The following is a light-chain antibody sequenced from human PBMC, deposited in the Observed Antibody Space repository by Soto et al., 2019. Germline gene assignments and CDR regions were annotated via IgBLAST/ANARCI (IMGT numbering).Light chain of an antibody. Sequence: DIQMTQSPPPLAASVGDRVTITCRASQGIRNYLVWYQQKPGKPPKPLIYAASTLDSGVPSRFSGSGSGTHFTLTISSLQPEDVATYYCQQTKTAPLTFGGGTRVEVK. J-gene: IGKJ4*01. V-gene: IGKV1-27*01. CDR3: QQTKTAPLT. CDR1: QGIRNY. CDR2: AAS.